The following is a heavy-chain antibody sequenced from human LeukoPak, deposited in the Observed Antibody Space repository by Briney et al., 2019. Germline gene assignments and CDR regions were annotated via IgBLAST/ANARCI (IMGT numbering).Heavy chain of an antibody. CDR3: AMCYATNDYGGNWYYYYYYMDV. CDR1: GFTFSSYA. J-gene: IGHJ6*03. V-gene: IGHV3-23*01. CDR2: ISGSGGST. D-gene: IGHD4-23*01. Sequence: PGGSLRLSCAASGFTFSSYAMSWVRQAPGKGLEWVSAISGSGGSTYYADSVKGRFTISRDNSKNTLYLQMNSLRAEDTAVYYCAMCYATNDYGGNWYYYYYYMDVWGKGTTVTVSS.